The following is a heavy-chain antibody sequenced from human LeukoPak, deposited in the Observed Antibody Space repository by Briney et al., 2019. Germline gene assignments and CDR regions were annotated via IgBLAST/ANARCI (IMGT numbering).Heavy chain of an antibody. D-gene: IGHD3-22*01. CDR2: INHSGST. Sequence: PSETLSLTCAVYGGSFSGYYWSWIRQPPGKGLEWIGEINHSGSTNYNPSLKSRVTISVDTSKNQFSLKLSSVTAADTAVYYCARGQGDYYYDNWFDPWGQGTLVTVSS. V-gene: IGHV4-34*01. CDR1: GGSFSGYY. CDR3: ARGQGDYYYDNWFDP. J-gene: IGHJ5*02.